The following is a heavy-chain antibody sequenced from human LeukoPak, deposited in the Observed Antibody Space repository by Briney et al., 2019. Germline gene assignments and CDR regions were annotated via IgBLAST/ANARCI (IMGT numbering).Heavy chain of an antibody. Sequence: ASVNVSCKVSGYTLTELSMHWVRQAPGKGLEWMGGFDPEDGETIYAQKFQGRVTMTEDTSTDTAYMELSSLRSEDTAVYYCAPLSPSYGGLFILWDWGRGTLVTVSS. CDR3: APLSPSYGGLFILWD. D-gene: IGHD3-16*01. CDR2: FDPEDGET. CDR1: GYTLTELS. J-gene: IGHJ4*02. V-gene: IGHV1-24*01.